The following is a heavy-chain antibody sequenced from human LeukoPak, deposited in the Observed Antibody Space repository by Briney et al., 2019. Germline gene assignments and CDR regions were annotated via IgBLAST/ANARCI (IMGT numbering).Heavy chain of an antibody. CDR2: ISSSGSTI. D-gene: IGHD3-10*01. CDR3: ARGTYYYGSGSYYKSLAIDY. V-gene: IGHV3-11*01. CDR1: GFTFSDYY. J-gene: IGHJ4*02. Sequence: GGSLRLSCAASGFTFSDYYMSWIRQAPGKGLEWVSYISSSGSTIYYADSVKGRFTISRDNAKNSLYLQMNSLRAEDTAVYYCARGTYYYGSGSYYKSLAIDYWGQGTLVTVSS.